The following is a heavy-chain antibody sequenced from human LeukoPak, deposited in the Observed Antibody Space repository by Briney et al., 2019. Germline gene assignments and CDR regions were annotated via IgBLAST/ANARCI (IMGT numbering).Heavy chain of an antibody. Sequence: GGSLRLSCAASGFTFSTSAIPWVRQAPGKGLEWVAFIKFDGSNKYYADSVKGRFTISRDNSKNTLYLQMNTLRAEDTAVYYCAGGYSFGFASWGQGTLVAVSP. J-gene: IGHJ4*02. CDR3: AGGYSFGFAS. D-gene: IGHD5-18*01. CDR1: GFTFSTSA. V-gene: IGHV3-30*02. CDR2: IKFDGSNK.